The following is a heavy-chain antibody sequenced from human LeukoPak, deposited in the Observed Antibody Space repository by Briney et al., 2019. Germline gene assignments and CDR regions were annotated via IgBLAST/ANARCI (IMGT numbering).Heavy chain of an antibody. CDR2: ISAYNGNT. D-gene: IGHD6-19*01. CDR1: GYTFTSYG. J-gene: IGHJ4*02. Sequence: GASVKVSCKVSGYTFTSYGISWVRQAPGQGLEWMGWISAYNGNTNYAQKLQGRVTMTTDTSTSTAYMELRSLRSDDTAVYYCARDSGYSSGWYLGFDYWGQGTLVTVSS. CDR3: ARDSGYSSGWYLGFDY. V-gene: IGHV1-18*01.